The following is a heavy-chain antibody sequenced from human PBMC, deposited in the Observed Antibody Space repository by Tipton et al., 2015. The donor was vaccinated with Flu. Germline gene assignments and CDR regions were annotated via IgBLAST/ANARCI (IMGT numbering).Heavy chain of an antibody. CDR1: GGSVSSRSHY. CDR3: ALEGDLLTGYYSGWCDP. V-gene: IGHV4-39*07. CDR2: IYYSGST. Sequence: LRLSCTVSGGSVSSRSHYWGWIRQPPGKGLEWIGSIYYSGSTYYNPSRKSRVTISVDTSKNQFSLKLSSVTAADTAVYYCALEGDLLTGYYSGWCDPWCQGTLVTVSS. D-gene: IGHD3-9*01. J-gene: IGHJ5*01.